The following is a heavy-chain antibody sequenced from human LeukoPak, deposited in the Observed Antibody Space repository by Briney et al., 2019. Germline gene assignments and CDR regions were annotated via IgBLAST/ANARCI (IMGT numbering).Heavy chain of an antibody. CDR3: AKDRSCTNDICHGDFDY. CDR1: GFTFSSYA. D-gene: IGHD2-8*01. Sequence: GGSLRLSCAASGFTFSSYAVSWVRQAPGKGLEWVSSISGSGGSTYNADSVKGRFTISRDNSKNTLYLQMNSLRAEDTALYYCAKDRSCTNDICHGDFDYWGQGTLVTVSS. J-gene: IGHJ4*02. V-gene: IGHV3-23*01. CDR2: ISGSGGST.